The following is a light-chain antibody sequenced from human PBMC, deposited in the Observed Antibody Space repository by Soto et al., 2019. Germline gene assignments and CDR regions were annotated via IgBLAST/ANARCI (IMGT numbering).Light chain of an antibody. Sequence: IQMTQSPSTLSASFGERVTISCRASQSISRWLAWYQQKPGKAPKFLIYDASSLESGVPSRFSGSGSGTEFTLTISSLQPDDFATYFCQQYNSYSRWTFGQGTKVDIK. CDR2: DAS. J-gene: IGKJ1*01. V-gene: IGKV1-5*01. CDR1: QSISRW. CDR3: QQYNSYSRWT.